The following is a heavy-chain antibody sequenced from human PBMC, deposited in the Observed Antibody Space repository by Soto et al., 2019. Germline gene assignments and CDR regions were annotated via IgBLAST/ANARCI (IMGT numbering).Heavy chain of an antibody. J-gene: IGHJ4*02. Sequence: GGSLRLSCVASGFTFNNYAMSWVRQSPGKGQKWITGISGGGTGTYYADKVKGRFTISRDISNNSLYLQLNSLRVGDTADYYCAIDVTQYYYEGSGYYRFDSWGPGTMVTVPQ. D-gene: IGHD3-22*01. V-gene: IGHV3-23*01. CDR3: AIDVTQYYYEGSGYYRFDS. CDR1: GFTFNNYA. CDR2: ISGGGTGT.